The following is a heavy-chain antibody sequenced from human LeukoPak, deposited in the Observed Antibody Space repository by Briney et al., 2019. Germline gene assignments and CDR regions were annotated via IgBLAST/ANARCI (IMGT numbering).Heavy chain of an antibody. CDR2: IYTSGST. CDR1: GGSISSYY. Sequence: SETLSLTCTVSGGSISSYYWSWIRQPAGKGLEWIGRIYTSGSTNYNPSLKSRVTISVDTSKNQFSLKLSSVTAADTAVYYCARYRSSGYVAYYAMDVWGQGTTVTVSS. D-gene: IGHD3-22*01. CDR3: ARYRSSGYVAYYAMDV. V-gene: IGHV4-4*07. J-gene: IGHJ6*02.